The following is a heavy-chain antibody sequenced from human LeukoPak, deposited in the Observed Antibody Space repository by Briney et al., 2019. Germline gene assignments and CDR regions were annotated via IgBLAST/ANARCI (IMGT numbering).Heavy chain of an antibody. V-gene: IGHV3-33*01. J-gene: IGHJ3*02. CDR1: GFTFSSYG. CDR3: ARDSGESYWDAFDI. Sequence: QAGGFLRLSCAASGFTFSSYGMHWVRQAPGKGLGWVAVIWYDGSNKYYADSVKGRFTISRDNSKNTLYLQMNSLRAEDTAVYYCARDSGESYWDAFDIWGQGTMVTVSS. D-gene: IGHD1-26*01. CDR2: IWYDGSNK.